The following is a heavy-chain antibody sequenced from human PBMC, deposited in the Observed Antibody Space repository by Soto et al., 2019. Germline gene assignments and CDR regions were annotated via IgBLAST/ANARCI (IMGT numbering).Heavy chain of an antibody. CDR2: INPSGGST. CDR1: GYTFTSYY. V-gene: IGHV1-46*03. D-gene: IGHD3-10*01. J-gene: IGHJ6*03. CDR3: ARDNHPRPMAPGVYYYMDV. Sequence: ASVKVSCKASGYTFTSYYMHWVRQAPGQGLEWMGIINPSGGSTSYAQKFQGRVTMTRDTSTSTVYMEPSSLRSEDTAVYYCARDNHPRPMAPGVYYYMDVWGKGTTVTVSS.